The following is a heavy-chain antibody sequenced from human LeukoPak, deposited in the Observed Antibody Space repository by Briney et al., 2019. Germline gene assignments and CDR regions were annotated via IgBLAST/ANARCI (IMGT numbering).Heavy chain of an antibody. CDR3: ARDRPDVVVPAALFDY. D-gene: IGHD2-2*01. J-gene: IGHJ4*02. CDR1: GYSISSGYY. V-gene: IGHV4-38-2*02. Sequence: PSETLSLTCTVSGYSISSGYYWGWIRQPPGKGLEWIGSIYYSGSTYYNPSLKSRVTISVDTSKNQFSLKLSSVTAADTAVYYCARDRPDVVVPAALFDYWGQGTLVTVSS. CDR2: IYYSGST.